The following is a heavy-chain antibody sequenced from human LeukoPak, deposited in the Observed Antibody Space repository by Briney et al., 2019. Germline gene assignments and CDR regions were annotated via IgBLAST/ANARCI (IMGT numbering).Heavy chain of an antibody. CDR2: LSGSGGNT. D-gene: IGHD3-22*01. CDR1: GFTFSSYA. CDR3: AKGSYYYDSADYFYY. V-gene: IGHV3-23*01. Sequence: GGSLRLSCAASGFTFSSYAMSWVRQAPGKGLEWVSTLSGSGGNTYYADSVKGRVTISRDNSKNTLYLQMNSLRAEDTAVYHCAKGSYYYDSADYFYYWGQGTLVTVSS. J-gene: IGHJ4*02.